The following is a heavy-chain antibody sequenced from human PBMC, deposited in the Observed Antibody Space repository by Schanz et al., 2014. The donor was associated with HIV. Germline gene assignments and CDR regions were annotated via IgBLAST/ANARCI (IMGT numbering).Heavy chain of an antibody. CDR3: ARNQYQMLPFDF. Sequence: QVQLVQSGAEVKKPGASVKLSCKASGYTFTNYFIHWVRQAPGQGLEWMGWINPTNGKTFYTQKFRGRVTMTRDTSVNTASMEVSRLMSDDTAVYYCARNQYQMLPFDFWGQGTLVTVSS. J-gene: IGHJ4*02. V-gene: IGHV1-2*02. CDR2: INPTNGKT. CDR1: GYTFTNYF. D-gene: IGHD2-15*01.